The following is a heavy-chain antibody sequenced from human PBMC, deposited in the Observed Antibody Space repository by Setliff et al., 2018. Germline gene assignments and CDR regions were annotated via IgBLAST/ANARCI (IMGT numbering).Heavy chain of an antibody. CDR3: TRTSGLQFFNYYMDV. V-gene: IGHV3-73*01. D-gene: IGHD3-3*01. Sequence: GGSLRLSCAASGLTFSDHYMDLVRPAPGKGLEWIGRIRSKANSYATVYAASVKGRFTISRDDSKNTAYLQMNSLKTEDTAVYYCTRTSGLQFFNYYMDVWGKGTTVTVSS. J-gene: IGHJ6*03. CDR1: GLTFSDHY. CDR2: IRSKANSYAT.